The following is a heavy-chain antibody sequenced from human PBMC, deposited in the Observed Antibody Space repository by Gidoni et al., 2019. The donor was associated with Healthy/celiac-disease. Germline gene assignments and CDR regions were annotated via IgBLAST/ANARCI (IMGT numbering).Heavy chain of an antibody. CDR3: ARRIYCSGGSCYPFYYYYYGMDV. Sequence: QVQLVESGGGVVQPGRSLRLSCAASGFTFSSYGLPWVRQAPGKGLEWVAVIWYDGSNTYYADSVKGRLTISRENSKNTRYLQMNSLRAEDTAVYYCARRIYCSGGSCYPFYYYYYGMDVWGQGTTVTVSS. J-gene: IGHJ6*02. CDR2: IWYDGSNT. D-gene: IGHD2-15*01. V-gene: IGHV3-33*01. CDR1: GFTFSSYG.